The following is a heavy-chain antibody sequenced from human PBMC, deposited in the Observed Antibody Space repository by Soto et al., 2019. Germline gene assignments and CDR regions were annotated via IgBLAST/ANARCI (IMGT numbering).Heavy chain of an antibody. CDR3: VKRGRNWWAFDF. D-gene: IGHD2-8*02. CDR2: IGGTDGDSDGVP. CDR1: GFILNNYA. V-gene: IGHV3-23*01. Sequence: VQLLESGGDLVQPGGSLRLSCVASGFILNNYAMSWVRQAPGKGLEWVSTIGGTDGDSDGVPWYEASVKGRFTITRESFANTLFLHMDNLRAEDSALYYCVKRGRNWWAFDFWGQGTTVVVSS. J-gene: IGHJ3*01.